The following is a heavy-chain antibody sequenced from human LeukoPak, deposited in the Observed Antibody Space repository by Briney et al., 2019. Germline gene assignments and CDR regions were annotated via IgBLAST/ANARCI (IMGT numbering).Heavy chain of an antibody. V-gene: IGHV3-48*03. CDR1: EFIFSGYE. Sequence: GGSLRLSCAASEFIFSGYEMNWVRQAPGKGLEWVSYISSSGSTIYYADSVKGRFTISRDNAKNSLYLQMNSLRAEDAAVYYCARVCPPAVPKYCSGGSCYLGENYYYYMDVWGKGTTVTVSS. J-gene: IGHJ6*03. CDR3: ARVCPPAVPKYCSGGSCYLGENYYYYMDV. CDR2: ISSSGSTI. D-gene: IGHD2-15*01.